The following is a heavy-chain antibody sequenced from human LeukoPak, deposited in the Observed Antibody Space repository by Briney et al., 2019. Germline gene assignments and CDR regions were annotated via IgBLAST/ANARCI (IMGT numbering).Heavy chain of an antibody. CDR2: INHSGST. J-gene: IGHJ4*02. CDR3: ARGQRRYNSA. Sequence: SETLSLTCAVYGGSFSGYYWSWIRQPPGKGLEWIGEINHSGSTNYNPSLKSRVTISVDTSKNQFSLKLSSVTAADTAVYYCARGQRRYNSAWGQGTLVTVSS. V-gene: IGHV4-34*01. D-gene: IGHD1-20*01. CDR1: GGSFSGYY.